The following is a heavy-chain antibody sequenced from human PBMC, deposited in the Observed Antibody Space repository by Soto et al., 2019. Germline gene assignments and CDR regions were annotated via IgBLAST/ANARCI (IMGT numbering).Heavy chain of an antibody. J-gene: IGHJ6*02. CDR3: ARDLRLGSPTIFGVVTYTYYYYGMDV. D-gene: IGHD3-3*01. V-gene: IGHV3-33*01. CDR1: GFTFSSYG. Sequence: GGSLRLSCAASGFTFSSYGMHWVRQAPGKGLEWVAVIWYDGSNKYYADSVKGRFTISRDNSKNTLYLQMNSLRAEDTAVYYCARDLRLGSPTIFGVVTYTYYYYGMDVWGQGTTVTVSS. CDR2: IWYDGSNK.